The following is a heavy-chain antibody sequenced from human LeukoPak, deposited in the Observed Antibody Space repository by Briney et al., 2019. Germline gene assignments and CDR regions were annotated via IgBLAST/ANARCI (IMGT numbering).Heavy chain of an antibody. V-gene: IGHV4-4*07. CDR2: FYTTGNT. Sequence: SETLSLTCTVSGGSIINDYWSWIRQTAGKGLEWIGRFYTTGNTRYNPSLKSRVTMSVDTSKNQFSLRLSSVTAADTAVYYCARDSLVTTTSAYLYFDLWGRGTLVTVSS. CDR1: GGSIINDY. D-gene: IGHD2-2*01. CDR3: ARDSLVTTTSAYLYFDL. J-gene: IGHJ2*01.